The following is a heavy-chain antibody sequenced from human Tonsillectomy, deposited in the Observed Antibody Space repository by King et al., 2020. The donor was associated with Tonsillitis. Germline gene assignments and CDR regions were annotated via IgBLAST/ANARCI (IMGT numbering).Heavy chain of an antibody. Sequence: VQLQQWGAGLLKSSETLSLTCAVYGGSFSGYYWTWIRQPPGKGLEWIGEINRSGSTNYNPSLKSRVTISVNMSKKRFSLQLSSVTAADPAVFYCARDGGYYVSGTYQYYWGQGTLVTVSS. D-gene: IGHD3-10*01. CDR2: INRSGST. CDR1: GGSFSGYY. J-gene: IGHJ4*02. V-gene: IGHV4-34*01. CDR3: ARDGGYYVSGTYQYY.